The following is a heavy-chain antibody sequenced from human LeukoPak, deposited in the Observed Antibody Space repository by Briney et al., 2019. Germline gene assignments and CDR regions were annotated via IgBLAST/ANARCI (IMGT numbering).Heavy chain of an antibody. J-gene: IGHJ5*02. CDR1: GGSFSGYY. CDR3: ARGSGPPS. D-gene: IGHD3-3*01. V-gene: IGHV4-34*01. Sequence: SETLSLTCAVYGGSFSGYYWSWIRQPPGKGLEWIGEINHSGSTNYNPSLKSRVTISVDTSKNQFSLKLSSVTAADTAVYYCARGSGPPSWGQGTLVTVSS. CDR2: INHSGST.